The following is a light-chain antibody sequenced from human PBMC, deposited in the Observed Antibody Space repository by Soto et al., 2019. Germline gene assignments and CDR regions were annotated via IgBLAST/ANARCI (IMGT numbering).Light chain of an antibody. Sequence: EIGMTLSASTLSVSPEERVILSCRASQSINSDLAWYQHKPGQTPRLLIYGASSRATGIPDRFSGSGSGTDFTLTISRLEPEDFAVYYCQQYGSSPGPFGQGTRLEIK. CDR2: GAS. V-gene: IGKV3-20*01. CDR1: QSINSD. J-gene: IGKJ5*01. CDR3: QQYGSSPGP.